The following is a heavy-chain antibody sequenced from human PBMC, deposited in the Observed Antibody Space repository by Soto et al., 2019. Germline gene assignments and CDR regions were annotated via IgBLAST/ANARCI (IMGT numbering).Heavy chain of an antibody. CDR3: ARYSGHASVGVGS. CDR1: GFTFSDYY. V-gene: IGHV3-11*06. D-gene: IGHD5-12*01. CDR2: ISSSSSYT. J-gene: IGHJ4*02. Sequence: PGGSLRLSCAASGFTFSDYYMSWIRQAPGKGLEWVSYISSSSSYTNYADSVKGRLTISRDNAKNSVYLQMNNLRAEDTGVYYCARYSGHASVGVGSWGQGTLVTVSS.